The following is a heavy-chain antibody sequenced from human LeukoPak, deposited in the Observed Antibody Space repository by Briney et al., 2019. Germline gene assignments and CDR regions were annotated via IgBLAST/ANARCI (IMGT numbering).Heavy chain of an antibody. V-gene: IGHV3-48*03. CDR1: GFTFSSYE. D-gene: IGHD1-26*01. CDR3: ATFRGSYYGY. Sequence: GGSLILSCAASGFTFSSYEMNWVRQAPGKGLEWVSYISSSGSTIYYADSVKGRFTISRDNAKNSLYLQMNSLRAEDTAVYYCATFRGSYYGYWGQGTLVTVSS. J-gene: IGHJ4*02. CDR2: ISSSGSTI.